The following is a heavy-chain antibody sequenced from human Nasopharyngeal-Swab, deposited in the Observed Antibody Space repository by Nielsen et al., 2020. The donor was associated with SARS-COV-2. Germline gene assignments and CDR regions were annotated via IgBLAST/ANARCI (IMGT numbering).Heavy chain of an antibody. J-gene: IGHJ5*02. CDR3: ARGRGTVSWFDP. CDR1: GYTFTSYG. D-gene: IGHD4-17*01. Sequence: ASVKVSCKASGYTFTSYGISWVRQATGQGLEWMGWMNPNSGNTGYAQKFQGRVTMTRNTSISTAYMELSSLRSEDTAVYYCARGRGTVSWFDPWGQGTLVTVSS. V-gene: IGHV1-8*02. CDR2: MNPNSGNT.